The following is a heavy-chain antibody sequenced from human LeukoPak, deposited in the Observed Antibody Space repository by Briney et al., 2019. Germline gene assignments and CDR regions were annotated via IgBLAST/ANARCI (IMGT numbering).Heavy chain of an antibody. J-gene: IGHJ4*02. CDR1: GYTFTSYG. V-gene: IGHV1-18*01. D-gene: IGHD2/OR15-2a*01. CDR3: ARVRDFYDNSAYLSNFDS. Sequence: ASVKVSCTASGYTFTSYGISWVRQAPGQGLEWMGWISGYNRKTNYAQKLQGRVTMTTDTSTSTAYMELRSLRSDDTAVYYCARVRDFYDNSAYLSNFDSWGQGTLVTVSS. CDR2: ISGYNRKT.